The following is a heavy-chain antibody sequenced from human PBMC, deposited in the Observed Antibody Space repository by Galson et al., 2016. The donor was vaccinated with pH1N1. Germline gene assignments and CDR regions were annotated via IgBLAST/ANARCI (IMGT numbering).Heavy chain of an antibody. J-gene: IGHJ6*02. V-gene: IGHV3-23*01. CDR2: ISNSGGTT. CDR3: TSLKGDSSGTYGTDV. D-gene: IGHD2-15*01. CDR1: GFTFSNSG. Sequence: SLRLSCAASGFTFSNSGMTWVRQAPGKGLEWVSTISNSGGTTFYADSVKGRFTISRDNFRNTLYLEMNTLRPEDTAVYYCTSLKGDSSGTYGTDVWGQGTTVTVSS.